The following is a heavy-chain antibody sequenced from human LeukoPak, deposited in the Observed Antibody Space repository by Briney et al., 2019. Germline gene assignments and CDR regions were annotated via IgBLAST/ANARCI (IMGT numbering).Heavy chain of an antibody. V-gene: IGHV4-34*01. CDR3: ARRLRIQRPHFDY. Sequence: SETLSLTCAVHGGSFSGYYWSWIRQPPGKGLEWIGEINHSGSTNYNPSLKSRVTISVDTSKNQFSLKLSSVTAADTAVYYCARRLRIQRPHFDYWGQGTLVTVSS. J-gene: IGHJ4*02. D-gene: IGHD5-18*01. CDR1: GGSFSGYY. CDR2: INHSGST.